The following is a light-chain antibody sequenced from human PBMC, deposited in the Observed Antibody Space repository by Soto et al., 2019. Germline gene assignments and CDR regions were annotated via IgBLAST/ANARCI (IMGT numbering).Light chain of an antibody. CDR3: CSYAGRSMFV. V-gene: IGLV2-23*02. CDR2: EVV. CDR1: SSDVGPYNL. Sequence: QSALTQPASVSGSPGQSITISCTGSSSDVGPYNLVSWYQHHPGKAPKLMISEVVKRPSGVSNRFSGSKSGITASLTISGLQAEDEADYYCCSYAGRSMFVFGGGTKLTVL. J-gene: IGLJ2*01.